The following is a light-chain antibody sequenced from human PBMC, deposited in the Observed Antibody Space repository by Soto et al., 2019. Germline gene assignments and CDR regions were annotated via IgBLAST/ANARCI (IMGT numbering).Light chain of an antibody. V-gene: IGKV1-5*01. CDR1: RTIRSW. CDR2: DVS. CDR3: QQYNGFST. J-gene: IGKJ2*01. Sequence: DIQMTQSPSTLSASVGDRVTITCRASRTIRSWLAWYQQRPGKAPKLLIYDVSNLETGVPSRFSGSRSGTEFTLTISSLQRDDAATYYCQQYNGFSTFAQGTYVDIK.